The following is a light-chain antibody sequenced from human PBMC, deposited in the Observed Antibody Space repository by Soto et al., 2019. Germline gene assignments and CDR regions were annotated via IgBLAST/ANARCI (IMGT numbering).Light chain of an antibody. CDR1: QSVFHSANNMNY. Sequence: DTVMTQSPDSLAVSLGERATINCKSSQSVFHSANNMNYLAWYQQKPGQSPKLLISWAPIRDSGVPDRFSGSGSGTDFTLTINSLQAEDAAVYYCQQFYNTPPYTFGQGTRLEIK. V-gene: IGKV4-1*01. CDR2: WAP. CDR3: QQFYNTPPYT. J-gene: IGKJ2*01.